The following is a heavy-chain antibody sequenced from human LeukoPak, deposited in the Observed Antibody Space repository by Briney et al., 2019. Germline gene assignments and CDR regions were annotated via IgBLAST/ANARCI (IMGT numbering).Heavy chain of an antibody. CDR2: ISSSSSYI. V-gene: IGHV3-21*01. D-gene: IGHD3-22*01. J-gene: IGHJ4*02. CDR3: ASLTDSSGYYYAFDY. CDR1: GFTFSSYS. Sequence: GGSLRLSCAASGFTFSSYSMNWVRQAPGKGLEWLSSISSSSSYIYYADSVKGRFTISRDNAKNSLYLQMNSLRAEDTAVYYCASLTDSSGYYYAFDYWGQGTLVTVSS.